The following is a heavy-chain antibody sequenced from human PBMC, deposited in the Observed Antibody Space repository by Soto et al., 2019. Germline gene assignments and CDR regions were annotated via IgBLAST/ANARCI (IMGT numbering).Heavy chain of an antibody. J-gene: IGHJ3*02. D-gene: IGHD2-8*01. CDR2: IYHSGST. CDR1: GGSISSGGYS. CDR3: ARRGYYAISAFDI. Sequence: SETLSLTCAVSGGSISSGGYSWSWIRQPPGKGLEWIGSIYHSGSTYYNPSLKSRVTISVDTSKNQFSLKLSSVTAADTAVYYCARRGYYAISAFDIWGQGTMVTVSS. V-gene: IGHV4-30-2*03.